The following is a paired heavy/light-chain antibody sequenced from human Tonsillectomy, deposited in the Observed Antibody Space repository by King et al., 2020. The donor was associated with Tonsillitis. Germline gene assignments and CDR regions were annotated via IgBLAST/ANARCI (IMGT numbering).Light chain of an antibody. CDR2: QAS. Sequence: DIQMTQSPSTLSASVGDRVTITCRASQSIGSWLAWYQHKPGKAPKLLIYQASSLEGGVPSRFSGSGSGTEFTLTISSLQADDFATYYCQQYNHFSPRTFGQGTKVEI. CDR1: QSIGSW. CDR3: QQYNHFSPRT. V-gene: IGKV1-5*03. J-gene: IGKJ1*01.
Heavy chain of an antibody. V-gene: IGHV4-31*03. CDR2: IYYSGST. Sequence: QVQLQESGPGLVTPSQTLSLTCSVSGGSISSGGYHWNWIRQHPGKGLEWIGNIYYSGSTYYNPSLKSRVIISVDTSKNQFSLKLRSVTAADTAVYYCARENWLPVAEIPGAFDIWGQGTVVTVSS. CDR1: GGSISSGGYH. CDR3: ARENWLPVAEIPGAFDI. D-gene: IGHD6-19*01. J-gene: IGHJ3*02.